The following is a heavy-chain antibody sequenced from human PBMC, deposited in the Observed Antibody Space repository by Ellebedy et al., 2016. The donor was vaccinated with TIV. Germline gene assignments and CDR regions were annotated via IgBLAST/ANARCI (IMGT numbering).Heavy chain of an antibody. Sequence: AASVTVSCKASGDTCTSYAIHWVRQAPGQRLEWMGWINPNNGDIRYSQNFQDRVTITRDTSASTAYMEVSSLRSEDTAVYYCARSTTVTWAFDIWGQGTMVTVSS. CDR1: GDTCTSYA. D-gene: IGHD4-17*01. CDR3: ARSTTVTWAFDI. V-gene: IGHV1-3*01. J-gene: IGHJ3*02. CDR2: INPNNGDI.